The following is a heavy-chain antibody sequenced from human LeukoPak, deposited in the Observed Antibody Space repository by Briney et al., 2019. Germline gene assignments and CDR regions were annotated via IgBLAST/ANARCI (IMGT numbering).Heavy chain of an antibody. J-gene: IGHJ4*02. D-gene: IGHD6-19*01. Sequence: QPGGSLRLSCAASGFAFGSYWMSWVRQAPGKGLEWVADIKEDGSEKNYVDSVKGRFTISRDNAKNSLYLQMNSLRAEDTAVYYCARDRGWFHFDYWGRGILVTVSS. CDR1: GFAFGSYW. CDR3: ARDRGWFHFDY. CDR2: IKEDGSEK. V-gene: IGHV3-7*03.